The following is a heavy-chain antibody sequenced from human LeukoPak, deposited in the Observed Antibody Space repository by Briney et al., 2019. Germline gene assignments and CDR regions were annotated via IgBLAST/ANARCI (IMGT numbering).Heavy chain of an antibody. CDR1: GYTFTSYG. Sequence: GASVKVSCKASGYTFTSYGISWVRQAPGQGLEWMGWISAYNGNTNYAQKLQGRVTMTRSPSISAAYMELSSLRSEDTAVYYCARAGGSGSYLRGPDYWGQGTLVTVSS. D-gene: IGHD3-10*01. CDR2: ISAYNGNT. J-gene: IGHJ4*02. V-gene: IGHV1-18*01. CDR3: ARAGGSGSYLRGPDY.